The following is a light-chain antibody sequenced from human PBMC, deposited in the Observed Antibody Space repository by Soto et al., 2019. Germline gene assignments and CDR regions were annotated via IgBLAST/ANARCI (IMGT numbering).Light chain of an antibody. Sequence: QSALTQPPSASGTPGQRVTISCSGSSSNIGSNIVNWYQQLPGTAPKLLIYNSNQRPSGVPDRFSGSKSGTSASLAISGLQSGDEADYYCAAWDDSLNGLFVFGTGTKVTVL. CDR1: SSNIGSNI. J-gene: IGLJ1*01. V-gene: IGLV1-44*01. CDR2: NSN. CDR3: AAWDDSLNGLFV.